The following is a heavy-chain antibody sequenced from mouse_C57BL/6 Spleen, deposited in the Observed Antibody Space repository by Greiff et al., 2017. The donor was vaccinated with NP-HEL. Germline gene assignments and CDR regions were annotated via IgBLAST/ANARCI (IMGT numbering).Heavy chain of an antibody. CDR2: IRSKSNNYAT. CDR1: GFSFNTYA. Sequence: EVKVVESGGGLVQPKGSLKLSCAASGFSFNTYAMNWVRQAPGKGLEWVARIRSKSNNYATYYADSVKDRFTISRDDSESMLYLQMNNLKTEDTAMYYCVRHSNYYAMDYWGQGTSVTVSS. V-gene: IGHV10-1*01. D-gene: IGHD2-5*01. CDR3: VRHSNYYAMDY. J-gene: IGHJ4*01.